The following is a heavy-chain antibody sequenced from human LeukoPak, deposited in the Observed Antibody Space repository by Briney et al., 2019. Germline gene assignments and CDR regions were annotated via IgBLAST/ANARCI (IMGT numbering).Heavy chain of an antibody. J-gene: IGHJ6*03. V-gene: IGHV4-34*01. CDR2: INHSGST. Sequence: SETLSLTCAVYGGSFSGYYWSWIRQPPGKGLEWIGEINHSGSTNYNPSLKSRVTISVDTSKNQFSLKLSSVTAADTAVYYFARLGWGSGSYAYYYYMDVWGKGTTVTISS. CDR3: ARLGWGSGSYAYYYYMDV. CDR1: GGSFSGYY. D-gene: IGHD3-10*01.